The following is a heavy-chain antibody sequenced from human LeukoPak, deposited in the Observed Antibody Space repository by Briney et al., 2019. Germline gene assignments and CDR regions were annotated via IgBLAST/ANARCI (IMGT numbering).Heavy chain of an antibody. CDR3: ILTTVATSIEY. CDR1: GLTVNNNY. Sequence: GGSLRLSCAVSGLTVNNNYVNWVRQAPGKGLEWVSVIHNTVRIHYADSVNGRLTISSDTSKNTVYLQMNGLRAEDTAVYYCILTTVATSIEYWGPGTLVTVS. V-gene: IGHV3-53*01. D-gene: IGHD4-23*01. J-gene: IGHJ4*02. CDR2: IHNTVRI.